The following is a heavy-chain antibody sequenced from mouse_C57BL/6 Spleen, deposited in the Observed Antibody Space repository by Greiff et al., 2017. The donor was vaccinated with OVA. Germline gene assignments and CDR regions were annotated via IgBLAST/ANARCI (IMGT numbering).Heavy chain of an antibody. J-gene: IGHJ3*01. Sequence: VQLQQPGAELVMPGASVKLSCKASGYTFTSYWVHWVKQRPGQGLEWIGEIDPSDSYTNYNQKFKGKSTLTVDKSSSTAYMQLSSLTSEDSAVYYCASGPFAYWGQGTLVTVSA. V-gene: IGHV1-69*01. CDR2: IDPSDSYT. CDR3: ASGPFAY. CDR1: GYTFTSYW.